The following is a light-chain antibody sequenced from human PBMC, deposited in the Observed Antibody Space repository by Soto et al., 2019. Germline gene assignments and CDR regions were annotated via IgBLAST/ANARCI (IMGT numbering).Light chain of an antibody. J-gene: IGKJ5*01. CDR2: DAS. Sequence: EIVLTQSPATLSLSPGERATLSCRASQGVSSYLAWYQQKPGQAPRLLIYDASNRATGIPARFSGSGSGTDFTLTISSLEPEDFAVYYCQQRSNWITCGQGTRREIK. V-gene: IGKV3-11*01. CDR3: QQRSNWIT. CDR1: QGVSSY.